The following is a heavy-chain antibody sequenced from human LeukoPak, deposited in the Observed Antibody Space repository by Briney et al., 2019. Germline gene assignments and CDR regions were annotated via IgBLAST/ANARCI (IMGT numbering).Heavy chain of an antibody. CDR3: AKPVTGSIFDY. J-gene: IGHJ4*02. CDR2: TTHSGITT. D-gene: IGHD6-19*01. V-gene: IGHV3-23*01. CDR1: GFRFTDFD. Sequence: PGWFPRVSCTAAGFRFTDFDINWVGRAPWPCLYWVSHTTHSGITTHYADSVKGRFTISRDNSKSTLYLQMNSLRAEDTAVYYCAKPVTGSIFDYWGRGTLVTVSS.